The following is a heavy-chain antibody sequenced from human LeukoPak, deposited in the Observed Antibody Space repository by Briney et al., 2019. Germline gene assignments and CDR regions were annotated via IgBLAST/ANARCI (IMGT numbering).Heavy chain of an antibody. CDR1: GFTFTNAW. CDR2: FKSTTDGGTT. Sequence: GGSLRPSCAAFGFTFTNAWMYWVPQAPGKGLEWGGRFKSTTDGGTTDYAAPVKGKFTISRDDSKNALYRQTNTLKCENIPVYYCTTQGSGYYYFDCWVEETLVTVSS. J-gene: IGHJ4*02. V-gene: IGHV3-15*01. CDR3: TTQGSGYYYFDC. D-gene: IGHD3-22*01.